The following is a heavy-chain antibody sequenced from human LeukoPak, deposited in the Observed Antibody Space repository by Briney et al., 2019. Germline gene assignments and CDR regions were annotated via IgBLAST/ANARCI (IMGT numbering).Heavy chain of an antibody. J-gene: IGHJ6*03. V-gene: IGHV1-18*01. CDR1: GGTFSSYA. Sequence: ASVKVSCKASGGTFSSYAISWVRQAPGQGLEWMGWISAYNGNTNYAQKLQGRVTMTTDTSTSTAYMELSSLRSEDTAVYYCARGGYSSSWYSSYYYMDVWGKGTTVTISS. D-gene: IGHD6-13*01. CDR2: ISAYNGNT. CDR3: ARGGYSSSWYSSYYYMDV.